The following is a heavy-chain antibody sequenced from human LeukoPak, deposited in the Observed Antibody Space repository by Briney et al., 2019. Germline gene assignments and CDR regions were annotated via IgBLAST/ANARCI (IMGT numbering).Heavy chain of an antibody. CDR2: ISYDGSNK. CDR1: GFTFSSYA. V-gene: IGHV3-30*04. CDR3: ARDGGDH. J-gene: IGHJ4*02. Sequence: PGGSLRLSCAASGFTFSSYAMHRVRQAPGKGLEWVAVISYDGSNKYYADSVKGRFTISRDNSKNTLYLQMNSLRAEDTAVYYCARDGGDHWGQGTLVTVSS. D-gene: IGHD3-16*01.